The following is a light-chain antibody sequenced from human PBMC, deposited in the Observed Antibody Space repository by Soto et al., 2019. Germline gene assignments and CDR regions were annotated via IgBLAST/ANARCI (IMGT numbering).Light chain of an antibody. CDR2: DAS. Sequence: DIQMTQSPSSLSASVGDRVTIICRASQGISSDLAWYQQKPGKVPKLLIYDASTLQSGVPSRFSGSGSGTDFTLTISSLQPEDVATYYCQNYNNVPLTFGGGTKVDIK. V-gene: IGKV1-27*01. J-gene: IGKJ4*01. CDR3: QNYNNVPLT. CDR1: QGISSD.